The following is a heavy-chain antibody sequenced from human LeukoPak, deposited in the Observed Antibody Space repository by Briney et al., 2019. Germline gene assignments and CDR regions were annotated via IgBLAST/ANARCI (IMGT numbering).Heavy chain of an antibody. CDR1: GFTFRNFW. Sequence: GGSLRLSCAASGFTFRNFWMHWVRQPPGKGLLWVSRINSDGSSTTYADSMKGRFTISRDNTKNTLYLQMNSLRAEDTAVYYCVSGYCSSTTCYRGAYWGQGTLVTVSS. D-gene: IGHD2-2*03. V-gene: IGHV3-74*01. J-gene: IGHJ4*02. CDR2: INSDGSST. CDR3: VSGYCSSTTCYRGAY.